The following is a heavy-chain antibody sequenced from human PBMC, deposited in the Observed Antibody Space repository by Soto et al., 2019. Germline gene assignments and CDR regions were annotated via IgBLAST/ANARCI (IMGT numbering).Heavy chain of an antibody. Sequence: SETLSLTCTVSGGSISSSSYYWGWIRQPPGKGLEWIGSIYYSGSTYYNPSLKSRVTISVDTSKNQFSLKLSSVTAADTAVYYCARHPFTVVVPAAKLTSFDYWGQGTLVTVSS. J-gene: IGHJ4*02. D-gene: IGHD2-2*01. CDR2: IYYSGST. CDR1: GGSISSSSYY. CDR3: ARHPFTVVVPAAKLTSFDY. V-gene: IGHV4-39*01.